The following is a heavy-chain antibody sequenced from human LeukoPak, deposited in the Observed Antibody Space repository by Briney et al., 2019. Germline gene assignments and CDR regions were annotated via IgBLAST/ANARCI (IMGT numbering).Heavy chain of an antibody. V-gene: IGHV4-38-2*01. CDR1: GYSISSCYY. J-gene: IGHJ6*03. D-gene: IGHD4/OR15-4a*01. CDR3: ASVASGASPYYSYMDV. Sequence: SETLSLTCAVSGYSISSCYYWGWIRQPPGKGLEWIGSFYHSGSTYYNPSLKSRVTISVDTSKNQFSLKLSSVTAADTAVYYCASVASGASPYYSYMDVWGKGTTVTVSS. CDR2: FYHSGST.